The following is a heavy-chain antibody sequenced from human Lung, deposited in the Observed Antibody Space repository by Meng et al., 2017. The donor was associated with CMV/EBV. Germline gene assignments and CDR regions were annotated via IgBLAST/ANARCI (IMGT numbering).Heavy chain of an antibody. D-gene: IGHD1-26*01. CDR1: GASVSSDDYH. Sequence: SETLSLXCTVSGASVSSDDYHWSWIRQPPGGALEWIGQIYNTGGSDTYNPSLESRVTISTDTSKNQFSLQLTSVTAADTAMYFCVTYLVGVGGRGYWGQGTXVTVSS. CDR2: IYNTGGSD. V-gene: IGHV4-61*08. CDR3: VTYLVGVGGRGY. J-gene: IGHJ1*01.